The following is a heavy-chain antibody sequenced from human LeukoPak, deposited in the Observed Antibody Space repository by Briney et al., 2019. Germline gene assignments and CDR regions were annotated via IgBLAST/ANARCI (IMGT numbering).Heavy chain of an antibody. Sequence: GGSLRLSCAASGFTFSSYGMHWVRQAPGKGLEWVAVIWYDGTNKHYVDSVKGRFTISRDNSKNTLYLQMNSLRAEDTAVYYCARGARSVPNFNWFDPWGQGTLVTVSS. CDR3: ARGARSVPNFNWFDP. CDR2: IWYDGTNK. V-gene: IGHV3-33*01. J-gene: IGHJ5*02. CDR1: GFTFSSYG. D-gene: IGHD1-1*01.